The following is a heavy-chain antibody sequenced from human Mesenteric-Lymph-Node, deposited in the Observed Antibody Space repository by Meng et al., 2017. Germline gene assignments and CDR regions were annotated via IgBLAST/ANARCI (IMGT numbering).Heavy chain of an antibody. V-gene: IGHV3-66*03. CDR3: ARDIYSDGSVGTPDY. J-gene: IGHJ4*02. D-gene: IGHD4-23*01. Sequence: GGSLRLSCAASGFTVSSNYMSWVRQAPGKGLEWVSVIYSCGSTYYADSVKGRFTISRDNSKNTLYLQMNSLRLEDTAVYYCARDIYSDGSVGTPDYWGQGTLVTVSS. CDR1: GFTVSSNY. CDR2: IYSCGST.